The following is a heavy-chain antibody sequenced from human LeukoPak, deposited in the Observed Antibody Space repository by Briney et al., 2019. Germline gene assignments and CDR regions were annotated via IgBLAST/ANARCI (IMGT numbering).Heavy chain of an antibody. CDR2: IWYDGSNK. CDR3: AREAESYYYDSSGYYS. J-gene: IGHJ4*02. CDR1: GFTFSSYG. D-gene: IGHD3-22*01. Sequence: GRSLRLSCAASGFTFSSYGMHWVRQAPGKGLEWVAVIWYDGSNKYYADSVKGRFTISRDNSKNTLYLQMNSLRAEDTAVYYCAREAESYYYDSSGYYSWGQGTLVTVSS. V-gene: IGHV3-33*01.